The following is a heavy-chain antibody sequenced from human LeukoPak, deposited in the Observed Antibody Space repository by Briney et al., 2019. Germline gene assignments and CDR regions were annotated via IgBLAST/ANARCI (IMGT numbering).Heavy chain of an antibody. CDR2: INPNSGGT. D-gene: IGHD6-19*01. CDR1: GGTFSSYA. V-gene: IGHV1-2*02. CDR3: ARGGPSRGTGFYYFDY. Sequence: GASVKVSCKASGGTFSSYAINWVRQAPGQGLEWMGWINPNSGGTNYAQKFQGRVTMTRDTSISIVYMELSRLRSDDTAVYYCARGGPSRGTGFYYFDYWGQGTLVTASS. J-gene: IGHJ4*02.